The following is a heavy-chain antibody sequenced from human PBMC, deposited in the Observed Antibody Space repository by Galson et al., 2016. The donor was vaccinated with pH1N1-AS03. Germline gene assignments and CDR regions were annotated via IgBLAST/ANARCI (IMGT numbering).Heavy chain of an antibody. J-gene: IGHJ4*02. D-gene: IGHD6-13*01. CDR1: GFTFSGYA. Sequence: SLRLSCAASGFTFSGYAMNWVRQAPGEGLEWVSTISGSGGHTYYAGSVSGRSTISRDYSKNTLYLQMNSLRAEDTAVYYCVKDGVERAAAGFAYFDYWGQGTLVTVSS. CDR2: ISGSGGHT. CDR3: VKDGVERAAAGFAYFDY. V-gene: IGHV3-23*01.